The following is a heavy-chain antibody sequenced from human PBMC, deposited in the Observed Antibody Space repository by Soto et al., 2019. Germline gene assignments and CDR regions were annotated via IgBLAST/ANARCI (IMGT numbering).Heavy chain of an antibody. Sequence: EVQLVESGGGLVQPGGSLRLSCAASGFTFSSYSMNWVRQAPGKGLEWVSYISSSSNTIYYADSVKGRFTISRDNAKNSLYLQMNSLRDEDTAVYYCARDHSSGWYALLWYWGQGTLVTVSS. CDR2: ISSSSNTI. D-gene: IGHD6-19*01. J-gene: IGHJ4*02. V-gene: IGHV3-48*02. CDR1: GFTFSSYS. CDR3: ARDHSSGWYALLWY.